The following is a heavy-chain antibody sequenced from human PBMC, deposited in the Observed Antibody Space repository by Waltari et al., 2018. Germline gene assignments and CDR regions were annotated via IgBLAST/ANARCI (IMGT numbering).Heavy chain of an antibody. V-gene: IGHV5-51*01. Sequence: EVQLVQSGAEVKKPGESLKISCKGSGYSFSSYWIHGVRQMPGNGLAGMGSIFPADSDTRDSPSLQGQVTISADKSLSTAYLRWSSLKASDTAMYYCARRHYESGGYWVYFDYWGQGTLVTVSS. CDR3: ARRHYESGGYWVYFDY. CDR1: GYSFSSYW. D-gene: IGHD3-22*01. J-gene: IGHJ4*02. CDR2: IFPADSDT.